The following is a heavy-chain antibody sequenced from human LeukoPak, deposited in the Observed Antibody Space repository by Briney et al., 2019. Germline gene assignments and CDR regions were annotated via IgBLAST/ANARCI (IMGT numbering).Heavy chain of an antibody. CDR1: GGSFSGYY. V-gene: IGHV4-34*01. CDR2: INHSGST. CDR3: ARRREYSSGWYKPNWFDP. Sequence: SETLSLTCAVYGGSFSGYYWSWIRQPPGKGLEWIGEINHSGSTNYNPSLKSRVTISVDTSKNQFSLKLSSVTAADTAVYYCARRREYSSGWYKPNWFDPWGQGTLVTVSS. J-gene: IGHJ5*02. D-gene: IGHD6-19*01.